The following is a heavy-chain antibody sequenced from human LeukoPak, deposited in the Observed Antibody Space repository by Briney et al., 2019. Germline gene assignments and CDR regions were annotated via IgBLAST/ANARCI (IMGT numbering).Heavy chain of an antibody. D-gene: IGHD6-19*01. CDR2: INPNSGGT. Sequence: ASVKVSCKASGYTFTGYYMHWVRQAPGQGLEWMGWINPNSGGTNYAQKFQGRVTMTRDTSTSTVYMELSSLRSEDTAVYYCATTAVASTTGNWFDPWGQGTLVTVSS. J-gene: IGHJ5*02. V-gene: IGHV1-2*02. CDR1: GYTFTGYY. CDR3: ATTAVASTTGNWFDP.